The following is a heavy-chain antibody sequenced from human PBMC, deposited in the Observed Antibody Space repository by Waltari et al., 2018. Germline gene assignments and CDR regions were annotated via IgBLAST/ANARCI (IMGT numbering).Heavy chain of an antibody. J-gene: IGHJ3*01. V-gene: IGHV3-7*03. Sequence: EVQLVESGGGLVQPGGSLRLSCAASGFTLSSYWMSWVRQAPGKGPGWVANIKKDGSEEYYVDSVRGRFTISRDNAKNSLYLQMNSLRPEDTAVYYCARQPPTSVPTPRSPFDLWGQGTMVTVSS. CDR1: GFTLSSYW. CDR2: IKKDGSEE. D-gene: IGHD4-17*01. CDR3: ARQPPTSVPTPRSPFDL.